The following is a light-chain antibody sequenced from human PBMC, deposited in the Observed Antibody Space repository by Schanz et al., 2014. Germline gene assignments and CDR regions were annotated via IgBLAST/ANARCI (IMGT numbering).Light chain of an antibody. CDR3: QQYDSIPT. CDR2: GAS. J-gene: IGKJ1*01. Sequence: ESVLTQSPGTLSLSPGERATLSCRASQSVSINYLAWYQQKPGQSPRLLIYGASTRATDVPARFSGSGSGTEFTLTISSLQSEDFAVYCCQQYDSIPTFGQGTKVEIK. CDR1: QSVSINY. V-gene: IGKV3-20*01.